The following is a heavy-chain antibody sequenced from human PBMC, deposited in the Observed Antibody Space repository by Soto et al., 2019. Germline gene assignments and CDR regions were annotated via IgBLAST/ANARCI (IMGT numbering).Heavy chain of an antibody. V-gene: IGHV1-18*04. CDR3: AREDGYYDSSGYPLGAFDI. Sequence: QVQLVQSGAEVKKPGASVKVSCKASGYTFTSYGISWVRQAPGQGLEWMGWISAYNGNTNYAQKLQGRVTMTTDTSTRTAYMELRSLRSADTAVYYCAREDGYYDSSGYPLGAFDIWGQGTMVTVSS. D-gene: IGHD3-22*01. CDR1: GYTFTSYG. J-gene: IGHJ3*02. CDR2: ISAYNGNT.